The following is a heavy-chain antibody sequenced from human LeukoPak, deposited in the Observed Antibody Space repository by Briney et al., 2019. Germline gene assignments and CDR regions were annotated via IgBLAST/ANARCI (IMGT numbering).Heavy chain of an antibody. CDR3: ARDAPAVGYCSSTSCHPDY. V-gene: IGHV3-21*01. Sequence: GGSLRLSCAASGFTFSSYSMNWVRQAPGKGLEWVSSISSSSSYIYYADSVKGRFTISRDNAKNSLYLQMNSLRAEDTAVYYCARDAPAVGYCSSTSCHPDYWGQGTLVTVSS. CDR1: GFTFSSYS. D-gene: IGHD2-2*01. CDR2: ISSSSSYI. J-gene: IGHJ4*02.